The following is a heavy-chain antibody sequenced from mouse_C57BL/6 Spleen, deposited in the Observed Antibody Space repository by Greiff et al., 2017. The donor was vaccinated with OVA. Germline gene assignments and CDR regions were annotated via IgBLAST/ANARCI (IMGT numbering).Heavy chain of an antibody. J-gene: IGHJ1*03. D-gene: IGHD2-1*01. V-gene: IGHV14-3*01. CDR2: IDPANGNT. Sequence: EVKLVESVAELVRPGASVKLSCTASGFTIKNTYMHWVKQRPEQGLEWIGRIDPANGNTKYAPKFQGKATITADTSSNTAYLQLSSLTSEDTAVYYCTTGDGKRYFDVWGTGTTVTVSS. CDR3: TTGDGKRYFDV. CDR1: GFTIKNTY.